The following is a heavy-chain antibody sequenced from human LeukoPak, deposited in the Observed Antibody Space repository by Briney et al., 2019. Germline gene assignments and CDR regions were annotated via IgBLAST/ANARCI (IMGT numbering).Heavy chain of an antibody. CDR3: ARVGFVDTAMGLFGRYYYYYMDV. J-gene: IGHJ6*03. Sequence: VASVKVSCKTSGYTFKNFVMNWVRQAPGQGLEWMGWIDTNTGNPTYVQRFTGRFVFSVDASVNTAYLQISSLKAEDTAVYYCARVGFVDTAMGLFGRYYYYYMDVWGKGTTVTISS. V-gene: IGHV7-4-1*02. CDR1: GYTFKNFV. CDR2: IDTNTGNP. D-gene: IGHD5-18*01.